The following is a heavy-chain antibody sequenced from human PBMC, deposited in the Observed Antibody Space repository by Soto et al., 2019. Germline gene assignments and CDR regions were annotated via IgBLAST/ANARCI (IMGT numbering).Heavy chain of an antibody. CDR1: GFTFSSYA. V-gene: IGHV3-23*01. J-gene: IGHJ3*02. CDR3: AKSGITMVRGVIGDDAFDI. D-gene: IGHD3-10*01. Sequence: PGGSLRLSCAASGFTFSSYAISWGRQASGKGLEWVSAISVSGGSSYYADSVKGRFTISRDNSKNTLYLQMNSLRAEDTAVYYCAKSGITMVRGVIGDDAFDIWGQGTMVTVSS. CDR2: ISVSGGSS.